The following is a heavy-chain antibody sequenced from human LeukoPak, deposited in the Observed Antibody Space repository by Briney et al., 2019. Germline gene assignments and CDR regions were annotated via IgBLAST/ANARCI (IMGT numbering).Heavy chain of an antibody. J-gene: IGHJ4*02. CDR1: GYTFTSYD. CDR2: MSPNSGNT. Sequence: GVSVKVSCKASGYTFTSYDINWVRQATGQGLEWMGWMSPNSGNTGYAQKFQGRVTMTRNTSISTAYMELSSLRSEDTAVYYCAGRGDSGGRATFDYWGQGTLVTVSS. D-gene: IGHD2-15*01. CDR3: AGRGDSGGRATFDY. V-gene: IGHV1-8*01.